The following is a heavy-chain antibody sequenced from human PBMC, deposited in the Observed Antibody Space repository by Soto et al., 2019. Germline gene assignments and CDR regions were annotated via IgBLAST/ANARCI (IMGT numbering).Heavy chain of an antibody. D-gene: IGHD5-12*01. Sequence: GESLPLAFSASGFPFYSFFIHGVRPAPGKGLEWVAVMAYDGSNEYYADSVRGRFTISRDNSKSTVYLQMNSLRPEDTAVYYCAKNTVGLSRYYYYGMDGWGQGTTVTVSS. V-gene: IGHV3-30*18. CDR1: GFPFYSFF. CDR2: MAYDGSNE. CDR3: AKNTVGLSRYYYYGMDG. J-gene: IGHJ6*02.